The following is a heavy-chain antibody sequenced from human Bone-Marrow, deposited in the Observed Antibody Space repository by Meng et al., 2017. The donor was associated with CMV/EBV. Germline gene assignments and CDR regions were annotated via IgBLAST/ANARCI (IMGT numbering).Heavy chain of an antibody. D-gene: IGHD7-27*01. CDR2: INTDGSFT. V-gene: IGHV3-74*03. Sequence: VQLVEAGGVLVRPGGSLRLSCADSGFTFSSYWMHWVRQVPGEGLMWVSRINTDGSFTSYADSVKGRFTISRDNAKNTLYLQMNSLRVDDSAVYYCGRDLTGERDLWGQGTLVTVSS. J-gene: IGHJ4*02. CDR3: GRDLTGERDL. CDR1: GFTFSSYW.